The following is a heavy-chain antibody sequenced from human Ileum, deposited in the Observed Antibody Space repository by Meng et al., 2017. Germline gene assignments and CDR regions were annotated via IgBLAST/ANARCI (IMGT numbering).Heavy chain of an antibody. CDR1: GGSISTSDW. V-gene: IGHV4-4*02. Sequence: QGQLPGSGPGLLKPSGTLSLTCAVSGGSISTSDWWSWVRQPPGKGLEWIGEIHHSGSTNYNPSLKSRVTISVDKSKNQFSLKLNSVPAADTAVYYCAREWSGSYRHFDYWGQGTLVTVSS. CDR2: IHHSGST. CDR3: AREWSGSYRHFDY. J-gene: IGHJ4*02. D-gene: IGHD1-26*01.